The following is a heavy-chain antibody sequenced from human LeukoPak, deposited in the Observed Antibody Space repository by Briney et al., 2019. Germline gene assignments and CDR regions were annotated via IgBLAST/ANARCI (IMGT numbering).Heavy chain of an antibody. CDR2: IWYDGSNK. D-gene: IGHD3-10*01. CDR1: GFTFSSYG. Sequence: PGGSLRLSCAASGFTFSSYGMHWVRQAPGKGLEWVAVIWYDGSNKYYADSVKGRFTISRDNSKNTLYLQMNSLRAEDTAVYYCARDRHRNPGSYFDYWGQGTLVTVSS. J-gene: IGHJ4*02. V-gene: IGHV3-33*01. CDR3: ARDRHRNPGSYFDY.